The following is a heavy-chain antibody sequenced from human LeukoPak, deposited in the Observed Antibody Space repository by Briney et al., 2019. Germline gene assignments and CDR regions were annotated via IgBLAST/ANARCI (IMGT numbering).Heavy chain of an antibody. CDR2: ISSSSSYI. Sequence: GGSLGLSCAASGFTFSSYSMNWVRQAPGKGLEWVSSISSSSSYIYYADSVKGRFTISRDNAKNSLYLQMNSLRAEDTAVYYCARELHDAFDIWGQGTMVTVSS. V-gene: IGHV3-21*01. J-gene: IGHJ3*02. CDR3: ARELHDAFDI. CDR1: GFTFSSYS. D-gene: IGHD4-11*01.